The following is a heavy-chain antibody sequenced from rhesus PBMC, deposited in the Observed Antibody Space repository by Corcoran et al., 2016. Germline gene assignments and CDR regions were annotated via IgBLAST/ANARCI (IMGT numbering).Heavy chain of an antibody. CDR2: IYGSIGRT. D-gene: IGHD3-3*01. Sequence: QVQLQESGPGVVKPSEPLSLTCAVSGYSIRSGYDWSCIRPPPWKGLVGIGYIYGSIGRTNYNPALKNRVTISKDTSKNQFSLKLSSVTAADTAVYYCARLGGTGYYVFDYWGQGVLVTVSS. CDR1: GYSIRSGYD. J-gene: IGHJ4*01. CDR3: ARLGGTGYYVFDY. V-gene: IGHV4-127*01.